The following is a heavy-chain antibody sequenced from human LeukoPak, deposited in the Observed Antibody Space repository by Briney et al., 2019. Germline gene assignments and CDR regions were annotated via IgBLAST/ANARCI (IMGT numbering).Heavy chain of an antibody. Sequence: SETLSLTCTVSGGSISSGGYYWSWIRQPPGKGLEWIGYIYYSGSANYNPSLKSRVTISVDTSKNQFSLKLSSMTAADTAVYYCARLGGGMDVWGQGTTVTVSS. V-gene: IGHV4-61*08. CDR3: ARLGGGMDV. CDR2: IYYSGSA. J-gene: IGHJ6*02. CDR1: GGSISSGGYY.